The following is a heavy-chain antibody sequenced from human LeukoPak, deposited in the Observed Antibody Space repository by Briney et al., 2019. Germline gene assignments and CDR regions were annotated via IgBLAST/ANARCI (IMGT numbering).Heavy chain of an antibody. J-gene: IGHJ3*02. CDR2: IYHSGST. Sequence: PETLSLTCAVYGGSFSGYYWSWIRQPPGKGLEWIGEIYHSGSTNYNPSLKSRVTISVDTSKNQFSLKLTSVTAADTAVYYCARVKPTMIVATRAFDIWGQGTMLTVSS. CDR3: ARVKPTMIVATRAFDI. CDR1: GGSFSGYY. D-gene: IGHD3-22*01. V-gene: IGHV4-34*01.